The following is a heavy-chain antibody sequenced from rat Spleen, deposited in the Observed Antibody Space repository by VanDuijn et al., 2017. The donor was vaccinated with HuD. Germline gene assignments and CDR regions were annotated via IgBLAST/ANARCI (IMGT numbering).Heavy chain of an antibody. CDR2: ISYDGSRT. CDR3: VRQRWDVMDA. Sequence: EVQLVESGGGLVQPGRSLKLSCAASGFTFSDYNIAWVRQAPKKGLEWVATISYDGSRTYYRDSVKGRFTISRDNAKSTLYLQMDSLRSEDTATYDCVRQRWDVMDAWGQGASVTVSS. CDR1: GFTFSDYN. V-gene: IGHV5-7*01. J-gene: IGHJ4*01.